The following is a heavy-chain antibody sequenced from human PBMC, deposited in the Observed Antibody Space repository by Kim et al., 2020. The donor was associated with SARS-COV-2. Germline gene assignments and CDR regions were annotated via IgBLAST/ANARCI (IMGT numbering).Heavy chain of an antibody. CDR2: INHSGST. Sequence: SETLSLTCAVYGGSFSGYYWSWIRQPPGKGLEWIGEINHSGSTNYNPSLKSRVTISVDTSKNQFSLKLSSVTAADTAVYYCARGLPYCGGDWGCPWGQGTLVTVSS. D-gene: IGHD2-21*02. CDR1: GGSFSGYY. V-gene: IGHV4-34*01. J-gene: IGHJ5*02. CDR3: ARGLPYCGGDWGCP.